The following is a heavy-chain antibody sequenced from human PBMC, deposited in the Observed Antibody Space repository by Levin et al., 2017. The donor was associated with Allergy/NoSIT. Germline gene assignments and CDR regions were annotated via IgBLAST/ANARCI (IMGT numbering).Heavy chain of an antibody. J-gene: IGHJ6*02. V-gene: IGHV3-21*01. CDR2: ISSSGTYI. CDR3: ARFYNDYGQTPGLPYMDV. D-gene: IGHD4-17*01. Sequence: NPGGSLRLSCAASGFTFSSYSINWVRQAPGKGLEWVSSISSSGTYIYYADSVKGRFTISRDNAKNSLYLQMNSLRVEDTALYYCARFYNDYGQTPGLPYMDVWGQGTTVTVSS. CDR1: GFTFSSYS.